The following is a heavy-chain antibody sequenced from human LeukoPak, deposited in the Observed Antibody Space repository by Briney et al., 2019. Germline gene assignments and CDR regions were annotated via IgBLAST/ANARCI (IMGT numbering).Heavy chain of an antibody. Sequence: RSLRPSCTASGFTFTDYALSWVRQAPGKGLKWVGFIRIKAYGATTEYAASVKGRFTFSRDDSESIANLQMNSLKTEDSAVYYCTRVSDITIFGVVINWFDPWGQGTLVTVSS. CDR3: TRVSDITIFGVVINWFDP. V-gene: IGHV3-49*04. D-gene: IGHD3-3*01. CDR1: GFTFTDYA. CDR2: IRIKAYGATT. J-gene: IGHJ5*02.